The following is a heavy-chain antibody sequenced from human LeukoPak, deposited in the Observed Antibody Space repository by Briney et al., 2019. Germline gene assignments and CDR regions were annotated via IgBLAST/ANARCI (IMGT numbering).Heavy chain of an antibody. D-gene: IGHD3-22*01. CDR3: ARGTAVYDSSGYYYGARTGKFDY. V-gene: IGHV4-34*01. CDR2: INHSGST. Sequence: SETLSLTCAVDGGSFSGYYWSWIRQPPGKGLEWIGEINHSGSTNYNPSLKSRVTISVDTSKNQFSLKLSSVTAADTAVYYCARGTAVYDSSGYYYGARTGKFDYWGQGTLVTVSS. CDR1: GGSFSGYY. J-gene: IGHJ4*02.